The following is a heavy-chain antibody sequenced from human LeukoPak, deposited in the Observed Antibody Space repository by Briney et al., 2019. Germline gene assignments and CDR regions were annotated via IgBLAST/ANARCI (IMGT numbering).Heavy chain of an antibody. CDR3: AKDAGGSWDYYYGTDV. D-gene: IGHD1-14*01. J-gene: IGHJ6*02. V-gene: IGHV3-30*18. Sequence: GGSLRLSCAASGFTFSSYGMHWVRQAPGKGLEWVAVISYDGSNKYYADSVKGRFTISRDNSKNTLYLQMNSLRAEDTAVYYCAKDAGGSWDYYYGTDVWGQGTTVTVSS. CDR2: ISYDGSNK. CDR1: GFTFSSYG.